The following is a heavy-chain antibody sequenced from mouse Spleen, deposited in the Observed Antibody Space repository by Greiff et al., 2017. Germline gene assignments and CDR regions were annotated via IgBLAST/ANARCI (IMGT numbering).Heavy chain of an antibody. J-gene: IGHJ2*01. CDR1: GYTFTDYE. CDR3: TRSITTATCLFDY. Sequence: VQLQQSGAELVRPGASVTLSCKASGYTFTDYEMHWVKQTPVHGLEWIGAIDPETGGTAYNQKFKGKAILTADKSSSTAYMELRSLTSEDSAVYYCTRSITTATCLFDYWGQGTTLTVSS. V-gene: IGHV1-15*01. CDR2: IDPETGGT. D-gene: IGHD1-2*01.